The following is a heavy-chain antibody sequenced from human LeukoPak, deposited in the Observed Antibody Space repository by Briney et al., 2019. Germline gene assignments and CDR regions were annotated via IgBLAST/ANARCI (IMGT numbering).Heavy chain of an antibody. J-gene: IGHJ5*02. CDR3: ARCTKYTTGWCNWFDP. V-gene: IGHV3-23*01. CDR2: IGGNSVST. Sequence: GGSLRLSCAASGFTFSNHAMNWVRQTPGKGLEWVSSIGGNSVSTYYADSVKGRFTISRDNSKDTLYLQMNSLSAEDTAVYYCARCTKYTTGWCNWFDPWGQGTLVTVSS. D-gene: IGHD6-19*01. CDR1: GFTFSNHA.